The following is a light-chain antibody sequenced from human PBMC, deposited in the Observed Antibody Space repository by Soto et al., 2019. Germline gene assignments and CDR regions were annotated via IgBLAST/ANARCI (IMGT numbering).Light chain of an antibody. CDR2: DAS. CDR1: QSVSSY. J-gene: IGKJ3*01. Sequence: EIVLTQSPATLSLSPGERATLSCRASQSVSSYLAWYQQKPGQAPRLLIYDASNRATGIPARFSGSGSGSDFALTISSLEPEDFAFYYCQQRSNWTSLFTFGPGTKVDIK. CDR3: QQRSNWTSLFT. V-gene: IGKV3-11*01.